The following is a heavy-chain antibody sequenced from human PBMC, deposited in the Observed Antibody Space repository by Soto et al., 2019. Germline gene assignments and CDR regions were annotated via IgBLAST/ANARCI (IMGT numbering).Heavy chain of an antibody. CDR3: ARVSSMGVDY. D-gene: IGHD1-26*01. V-gene: IGHV3-74*01. CDR1: GFTFNTHW. Sequence: EVQLVESGGGVVQPGGSLRLSCTASGFTFNTHWMHWVRQAPGKGLVWVSRIYFDGITTNYADSVKGRFTVSRANAKNTAHLNVHTLTDEDTAVYYCARVSSMGVDYWGQGTLASFS. CDR2: IYFDGITT. J-gene: IGHJ4*02.